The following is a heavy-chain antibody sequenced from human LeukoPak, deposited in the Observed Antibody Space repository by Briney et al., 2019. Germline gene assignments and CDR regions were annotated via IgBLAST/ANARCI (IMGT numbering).Heavy chain of an antibody. Sequence: GGSLRLSCAASGLIFSGFWMSWVRQAPGKGLEWVANINEDGSEKNYVDSVKGRFTISRDNAKNSLYLQMNSLRAEDTAVYYCALNPDYYGSGSFDYWGQGTLVTVSS. CDR1: GLIFSGFW. J-gene: IGHJ4*02. D-gene: IGHD3-10*01. CDR2: INEDGSEK. CDR3: ALNPDYYGSGSFDY. V-gene: IGHV3-7*01.